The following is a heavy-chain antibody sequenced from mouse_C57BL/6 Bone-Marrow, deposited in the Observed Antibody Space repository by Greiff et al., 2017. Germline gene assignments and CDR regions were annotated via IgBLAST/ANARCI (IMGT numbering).Heavy chain of an antibody. V-gene: IGHV1-4*01. J-gene: IGHJ2*01. CDR3: ARGGSFDY. D-gene: IGHD1-1*01. CDR1: GYTFTSYT. Sequence: VQLQQSGAELARPGASVKMSCKASGYTFTSYTMHWVKQRPGQGLEWIGYINPSSGYTKYNQKFKDKATLTADKSSSTAYMQLSSLTSEDSAIYYCARGGSFDYWGQGTTLTVSS. CDR2: INPSSGYT.